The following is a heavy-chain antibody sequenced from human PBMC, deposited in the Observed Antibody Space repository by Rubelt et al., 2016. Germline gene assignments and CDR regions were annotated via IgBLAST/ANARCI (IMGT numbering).Heavy chain of an antibody. J-gene: IGHJ2*01. CDR1: GGSFSGYY. CDR3: ARDGVAGAGRYYFDL. V-gene: IGHV4-34*01. Sequence: QVQLQQWGAGLLKPSETLSLTCAVYGGSFSGYYWSWIRQPPGKGLEWIGEINHSGSTNYNPSLKSRVTISVDTSKNQFSLKLSSVTAADTAVYYCARDGVAGAGRYYFDLWGRGTLVTVSS. CDR2: INHSGST. D-gene: IGHD6-13*01.